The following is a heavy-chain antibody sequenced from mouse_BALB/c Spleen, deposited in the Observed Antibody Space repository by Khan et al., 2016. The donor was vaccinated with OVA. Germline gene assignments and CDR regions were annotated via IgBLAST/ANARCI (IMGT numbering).Heavy chain of an antibody. CDR3: ARRIGLLRGALDF. Sequence: MQLEESGPELVKPGASVKMSCKASGYTFTTYVIHWVKQKPGQGLEWIGYINPNNDATKYNEKFKDKATLTSDKSSTTAYMEFSSLTSEDSAVYYCARRIGLLRGALDFWGQGTPVTVSS. D-gene: IGHD2-3*01. CDR2: INPNNDAT. J-gene: IGHJ4*01. CDR1: GYTFTTYV. V-gene: IGHV1S136*01.